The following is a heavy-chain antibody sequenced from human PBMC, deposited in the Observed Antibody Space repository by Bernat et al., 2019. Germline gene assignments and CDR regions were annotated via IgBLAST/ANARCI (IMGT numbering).Heavy chain of an antibody. V-gene: IGHV3-11*05. Sequence: QVQLVESGGGLVKPGGSLRLSCAASGFTFRNYYMRWIRQAPGKGLEWVSYISSSSGDTNYADSVKGRFTISRDNAKNALYLLMNSLRAEDTAVYYFDRGGRGYDYTDYYFDYWGQGTLVTVSS. J-gene: IGHJ4*02. CDR3: DRGGRGYDYTDYYFDY. CDR1: GFTFRNYY. D-gene: IGHD5-12*01. CDR2: ISSSSGDT.